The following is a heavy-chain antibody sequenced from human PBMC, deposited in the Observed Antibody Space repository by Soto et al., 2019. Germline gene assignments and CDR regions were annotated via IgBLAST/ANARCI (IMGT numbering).Heavy chain of an antibody. J-gene: IGHJ4*02. CDR3: ARDRIAVAGYYFDY. D-gene: IGHD6-19*01. V-gene: IGHV1-2*04. CDR1: GYTFTGYY. CDR2: INPNSGGT. Sequence: QVQLVQSGAEVKKPGASVKVSCKASGYTFTGYYMHWVRQAPGQGFAWMGWINPNSGGTNYAQKLQGWVTMTRDTSISTAYMELSRLRSDDTAVYYCARDRIAVAGYYFDYWGQGTLVTVSS.